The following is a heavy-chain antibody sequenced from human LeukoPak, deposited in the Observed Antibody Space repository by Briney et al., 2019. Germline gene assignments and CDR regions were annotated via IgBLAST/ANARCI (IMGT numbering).Heavy chain of an antibody. CDR3: ARDPGYSSSWPSGLDAFDI. CDR1: GGSISSGSYY. Sequence: SETLSLTCTVSGGSISSGSYYWSWIRQPAGKGLEWIGRIYTSGSTNYNPSLKGRVTMSVDTSKNQFSLKLSSVTAADTAVYYCARDPGYSSSWPSGLDAFDIWGQGTMVTVSS. J-gene: IGHJ3*02. CDR2: IYTSGST. V-gene: IGHV4-61*02. D-gene: IGHD6-13*01.